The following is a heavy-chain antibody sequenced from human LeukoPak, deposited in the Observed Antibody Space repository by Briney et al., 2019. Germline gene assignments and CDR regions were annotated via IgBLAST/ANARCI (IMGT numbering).Heavy chain of an antibody. D-gene: IGHD3-22*01. CDR1: GFTFSSYS. CDR3: ARAPVYYDETRGYLKISNWYFDL. Sequence: PGGSLRLSCAASGFTFSSYSMNWVRQAPGKGLEWVSSISSSSSYIYYADSVKGRFTISRDNAKNSLYLQMTSLRAEDTAVYYCARAPVYYDETRGYLKISNWYFDLWGRGTLVTVSS. V-gene: IGHV3-21*01. CDR2: ISSSSSYI. J-gene: IGHJ2*01.